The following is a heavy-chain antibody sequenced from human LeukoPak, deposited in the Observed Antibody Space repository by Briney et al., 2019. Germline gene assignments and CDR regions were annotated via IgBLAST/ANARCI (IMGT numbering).Heavy chain of an antibody. Sequence: GGSLRLSCAVSEFTVSSNYMSWVRQAPGKGLEWVSIIYSGGSTYNADSVKGRFIISRDNSKNTLYLQMNSLRAEDTAVYYWASTRSWSFVHWGQGTLVTVSS. CDR3: ASTRSWSFVH. CDR2: IYSGGST. CDR1: EFTVSSNY. J-gene: IGHJ5*02. D-gene: IGHD1-26*01. V-gene: IGHV3-66*01.